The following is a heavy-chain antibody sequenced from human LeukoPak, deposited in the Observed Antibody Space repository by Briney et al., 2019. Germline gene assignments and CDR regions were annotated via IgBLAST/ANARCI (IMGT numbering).Heavy chain of an antibody. CDR3: ARVVDSWELNDAFDI. Sequence: ASVKVSCKASGYTFTTYGISWVRQAPGQGLEWMGWIFTHTGNTDYAQNLQGRVTMTTDTSTSTAYMELRSLRSDDTAVYYCARVVDSWELNDAFDIWGQGTMVTVSS. CDR1: GYTFTTYG. D-gene: IGHD1-26*01. V-gene: IGHV1-18*01. CDR2: IFTHTGNT. J-gene: IGHJ3*02.